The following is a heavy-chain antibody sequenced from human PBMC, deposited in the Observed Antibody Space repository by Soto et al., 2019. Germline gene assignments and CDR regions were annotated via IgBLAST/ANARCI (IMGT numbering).Heavy chain of an antibody. J-gene: IGHJ4*02. D-gene: IGHD4-17*01. CDR2: IYYSGST. CDR3: ARHLRTTGTRLPYYFDY. CDR1: GGSISSYY. V-gene: IGHV4-59*08. Sequence: QVQLQESGPGLVKPSETLSLTCTVSGGSISSYYWSWIRQPPGKGLEWIGYIYYSGSTNYNPSLKSRVPISVATSKNQFSLKLSSVTAADTAVYYCARHLRTTGTRLPYYFDYWGQGTLVTVSS.